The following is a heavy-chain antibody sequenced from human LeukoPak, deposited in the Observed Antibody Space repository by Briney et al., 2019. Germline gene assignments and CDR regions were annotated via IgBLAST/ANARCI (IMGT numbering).Heavy chain of an antibody. Sequence: SVKVSCKASGGTFSSYAISWVRQAPGQGLEWMGRIIPIFGTANFAQKFQGRVTITTDESTSTAYMELSSLRSEDTAVYYCARVPLSGYYDSSGYMSYWGQGTLVTVSS. V-gene: IGHV1-69*05. CDR2: IIPIFGTA. D-gene: IGHD3-22*01. CDR1: GGTFSSYA. J-gene: IGHJ4*02. CDR3: ARVPLSGYYDSSGYMSY.